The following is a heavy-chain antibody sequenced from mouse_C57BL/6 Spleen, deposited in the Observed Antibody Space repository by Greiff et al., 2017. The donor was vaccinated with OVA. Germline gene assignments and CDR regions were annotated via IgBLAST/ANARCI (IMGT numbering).Heavy chain of an antibody. CDR1: GYSITSGYY. Sequence: EVQLVESGPGLVKPSQSLSLTCSVTGYSITSGYYWNWIRQFPGNKLEWMGYISYDGSNNYNPAFKNRISITLYTSKNLFFLKLNSVTTEDTATYYCARLTGTSYYAMDYWGQGTSVTVSS. D-gene: IGHD4-1*01. V-gene: IGHV3-6*01. CDR2: ISYDGSN. CDR3: ARLTGTSYYAMDY. J-gene: IGHJ4*01.